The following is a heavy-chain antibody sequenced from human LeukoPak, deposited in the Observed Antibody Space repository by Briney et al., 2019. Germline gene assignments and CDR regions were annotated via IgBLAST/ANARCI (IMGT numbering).Heavy chain of an antibody. CDR3: AKGNRYCSSTSCYGRGRYYYGMDV. CDR1: GFTFSSYA. CDR2: ISGSGGST. V-gene: IGHV3-23*01. Sequence: GGSLRLSCAASGFTFSSYAMSWVRQAPGKGLEWVSAISGSGGSTYYADSVKGRFTISRDNSKNTLYLQMNSLRAEDTAVYYCAKGNRYCSSTSCYGRGRYYYGMDVWGQGTMVTVSS. D-gene: IGHD2-2*01. J-gene: IGHJ6*02.